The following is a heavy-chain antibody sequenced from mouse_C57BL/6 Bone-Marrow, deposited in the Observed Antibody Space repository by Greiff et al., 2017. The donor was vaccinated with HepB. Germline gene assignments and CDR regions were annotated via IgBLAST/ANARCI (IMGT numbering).Heavy chain of an antibody. CDR1: GFTFSDYG. CDR3: ARGLYSNPFAY. CDR2: ISSGSSTI. J-gene: IGHJ3*01. D-gene: IGHD2-5*01. Sequence: EVKVVESGGGLVKPGGSLKLSCAASGFTFSDYGMHWVRQAPEKGLEWVAYISSGSSTIYYADTVKGRFTISRDNAKNTLFLQMTSLRSEDTAMYYCARGLYSNPFAYWGQGTLVTVSA. V-gene: IGHV5-17*01.